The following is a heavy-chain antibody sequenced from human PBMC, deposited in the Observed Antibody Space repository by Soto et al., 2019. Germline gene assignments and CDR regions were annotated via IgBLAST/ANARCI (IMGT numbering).Heavy chain of an antibody. V-gene: IGHV1-69*13. Sequence: GASVKVSCKASGGTYSSYAISSVRQAPGQGLEWMGGIIPIFGTANYAQKFQGRVTITADESTSTAYMELSSLRSEDTAVYYCAGGQDVLRFLEWFRYYYGMDVWGQGTTVTVSS. CDR2: IIPIFGTA. D-gene: IGHD3-3*01. J-gene: IGHJ6*02. CDR1: GGTYSSYA. CDR3: AGGQDVLRFLEWFRYYYGMDV.